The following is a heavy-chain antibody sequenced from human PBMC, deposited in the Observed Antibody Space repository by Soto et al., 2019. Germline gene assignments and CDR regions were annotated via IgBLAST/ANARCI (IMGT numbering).Heavy chain of an antibody. J-gene: IGHJ6*02. CDR3: ARGLEYYYYGMDV. CDR2: INPNSGGT. Sequence: ASAKVSCKASGYTFTGYYMHWVRQVPGQGLEWMGWINPNSGGTNYAQKFQGWVTMTRDTSISTAYMELSRLRSDDTAVYYCARGLEYYYYGMDVWGQGTTVTVSS. CDR1: GYTFTGYY. V-gene: IGHV1-2*04. D-gene: IGHD1-1*01.